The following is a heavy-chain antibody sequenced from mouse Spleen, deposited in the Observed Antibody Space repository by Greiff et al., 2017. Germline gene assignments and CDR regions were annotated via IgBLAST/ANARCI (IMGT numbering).Heavy chain of an antibody. CDR2: ISSGGSYT. V-gene: IGHV5-9-1*01. J-gene: IGHJ3*01. CDR3: ARGGPWFAY. CDR1: GFTFSSYA. Sequence: EVKLVESGGGLVKPGGSLKLSCAASGFTFSSYAMSWVRQTPEKRLEWVATISSGGSYTYYPDSVKGRFTISRDNAKNTLYLQMSSLRSEDTAMYYCARGGPWFAYWGQGTLVTVSA.